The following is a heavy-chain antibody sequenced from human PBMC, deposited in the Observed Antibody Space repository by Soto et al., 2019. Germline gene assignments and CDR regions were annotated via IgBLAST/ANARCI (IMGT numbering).Heavy chain of an antibody. CDR1: GFTFSSYA. CDR2: ISYDGSNK. J-gene: IGHJ4*02. V-gene: IGHV3-30-3*01. D-gene: IGHD2-21*02. CDR3: ARDLGVGDRTSYYFDY. Sequence: QVQLVESGGGVVQPGRSLRLSCAASGFTFSSYAMHWVRQAPGKGLEWVAVISYDGSNKYYADSVKGRFTISRDNSKNTLYLQMNSLRAEDTAVYYCARDLGVGDRTSYYFDYWGQGTLVTVSS.